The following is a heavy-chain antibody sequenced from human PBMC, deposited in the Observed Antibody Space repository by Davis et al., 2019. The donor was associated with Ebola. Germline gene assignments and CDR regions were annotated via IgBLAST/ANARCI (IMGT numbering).Heavy chain of an antibody. CDR1: GFTFSTYS. V-gene: IGHV3-53*01. Sequence: PGGSLRLSCAASGFTFSTYSMSWVRQAPGKGLEWVSLIDSGGIPYYADSVKGRFTISRDISRNTVYLQMNGLRAEDTAVYYCARGGALYYYYGMDVWAKGPRSPSPQ. J-gene: IGHJ6*04. D-gene: IGHD1-26*01. CDR3: ARGGALYYYYGMDV. CDR2: IDSGGIP.